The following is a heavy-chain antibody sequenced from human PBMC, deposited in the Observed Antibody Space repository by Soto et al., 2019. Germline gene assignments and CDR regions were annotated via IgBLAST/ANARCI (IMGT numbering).Heavy chain of an antibody. CDR2: INHSGST. J-gene: IGHJ4*02. D-gene: IGHD5-18*01. V-gene: IGHV4-34*01. CDR1: GGSFSGYF. CDR3: ARGSEGYNYGFFDY. Sequence: SETLSLTCAVYGGSFSGYFWSWIRQPPGKGLEWIGEINHSGSTNYNPALKSRVTISVDTSKNQFSLKLRSVTAADTAVYYCARGSEGYNYGFFDYWGQGTLVTVSS.